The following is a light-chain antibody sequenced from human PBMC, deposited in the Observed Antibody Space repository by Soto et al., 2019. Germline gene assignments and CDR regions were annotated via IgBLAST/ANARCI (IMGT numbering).Light chain of an antibody. V-gene: IGLV2-14*01. CDR2: EVN. J-gene: IGLJ1*01. CDR1: SSDVGDYNY. Sequence: QSALTQPASVSGSPGQSITISCTGTSSDVGDYNYVSWYQQHPGKAPKLMIYEVNNRPSGVSNRFSGSKSGNTASLTISGLQAEDEADYYCSSYTSSSTYVFGTATKVTVL. CDR3: SSYTSSSTYV.